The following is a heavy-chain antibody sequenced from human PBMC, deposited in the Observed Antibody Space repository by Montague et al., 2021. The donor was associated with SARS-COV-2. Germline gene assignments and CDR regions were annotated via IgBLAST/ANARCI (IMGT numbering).Heavy chain of an antibody. Sequence: SETLSLTCTVSGGSISNYYWSWIRQSPGKGLEWIAYMYYSGSTKYNPSLKSRATISVDTSKNQFSLTLSSMTAADTAVYYCARARGGRIVRVIGDYYGMDIWGQGTTVTVS. J-gene: IGHJ6*02. D-gene: IGHD1-26*01. CDR2: MYYSGST. CDR1: GGSISNYY. CDR3: ARARGGRIVRVIGDYYGMDI. V-gene: IGHV4-59*01.